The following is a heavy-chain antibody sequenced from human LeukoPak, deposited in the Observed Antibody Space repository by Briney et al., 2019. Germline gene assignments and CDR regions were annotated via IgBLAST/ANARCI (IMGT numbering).Heavy chain of an antibody. CDR3: ARASWNYSLDY. Sequence: SETLSLTCTVSGGSISSGGYYWSWIRQHPGKGLEWIGYIYYSGSTYYNPSLKSRVTISVDRSKNQFSLKLSSVTAAGTAVYYCARASWNYSLDYWGQGTLVTVSS. CDR1: GGSISSGGYY. V-gene: IGHV4-31*03. D-gene: IGHD1-7*01. CDR2: IYYSGST. J-gene: IGHJ4*02.